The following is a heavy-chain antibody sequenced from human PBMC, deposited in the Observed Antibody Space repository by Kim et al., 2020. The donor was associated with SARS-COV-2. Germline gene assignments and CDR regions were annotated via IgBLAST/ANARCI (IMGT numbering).Heavy chain of an antibody. CDR1: GFTFSSFA. V-gene: IGHV3-23*01. J-gene: IGHJ4*02. CDR3: AKGDCSSRNCYTTDH. CDR2: ISGGGGDT. D-gene: IGHD2-2*01. Sequence: GGSLRLSCAASGFTFSSFAMSWVRQAPGKGPEWVSTISGGGGDTNYADSVKGRFTISRDNSKNTLYVQMNSLRAEDTAVYYCAKGDCSSRNCYTTDHWGRGPLVTVSS.